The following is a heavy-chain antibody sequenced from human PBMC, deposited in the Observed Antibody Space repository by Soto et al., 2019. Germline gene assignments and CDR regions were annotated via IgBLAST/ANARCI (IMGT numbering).Heavy chain of an antibody. D-gene: IGHD6-13*01. CDR2: IYYSGST. CDR3: ARRRMGSFIAAAGTFDY. Sequence: TSETLSLTCTVSGGSIRSSTYYWGWIRQPPGKGLEWIGSIYYSGSTHYNPSLKSRVTMSVDTSTNQFSLKLSSVTAADTAVYYCARRRMGSFIAAAGTFDYWGQGTLVTVSS. V-gene: IGHV4-39*07. CDR1: GGSIRSSTYY. J-gene: IGHJ4*02.